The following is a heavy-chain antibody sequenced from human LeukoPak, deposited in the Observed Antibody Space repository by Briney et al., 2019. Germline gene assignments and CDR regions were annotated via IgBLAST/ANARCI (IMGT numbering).Heavy chain of an antibody. D-gene: IGHD3-3*01. CDR2: INSDGSWT. J-gene: IGHJ4*02. CDR1: GNYW. Sequence: GGSLRLSCAASGNYWMHWVRQAPGKGLVWVSHINSDGSWTSYADSVKGRFTISKDNAKNTLYLQMNSLRAEDTAVYYCARVRREYDPRSVAADYWGQGTLVTVSS. CDR3: ARVRREYDPRSVAADY. V-gene: IGHV3-74*01.